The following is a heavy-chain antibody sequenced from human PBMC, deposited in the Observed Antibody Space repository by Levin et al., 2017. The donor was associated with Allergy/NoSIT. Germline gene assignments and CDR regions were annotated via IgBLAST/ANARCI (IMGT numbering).Heavy chain of an antibody. CDR2: INPNSGGT. CDR3: ARDSVMITFGGVYIDY. D-gene: IGHD3-16*01. CDR1: GYTFTGYY. V-gene: IGHV1-2*06. J-gene: IGHJ4*02. Sequence: GESLKISCKASGYTFTGYYMHWVRQAPGQGLEWMGRINPNSGGTNYAQKFQGRVTMTRDTSISTAYMELSRLRSDDTAVYYCARDSVMITFGGVYIDYWGQGTLVTVSS.